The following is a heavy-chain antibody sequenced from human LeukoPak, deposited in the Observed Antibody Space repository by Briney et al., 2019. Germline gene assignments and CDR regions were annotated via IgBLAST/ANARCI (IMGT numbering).Heavy chain of an antibody. Sequence: QAGGSLRLSCAASGFTFSSYAMHWVRQAPGKGLEWVAVISYDGSNKYYADSVKGRFTISRDNSKNTLYLQMNSLRAEDTAVYYCARDGGTMIVVVNYFDYWGQGTLVTVSS. CDR1: GFTFSSYA. D-gene: IGHD3-22*01. J-gene: IGHJ4*02. CDR3: ARDGGTMIVVVNYFDY. V-gene: IGHV3-30-3*01. CDR2: ISYDGSNK.